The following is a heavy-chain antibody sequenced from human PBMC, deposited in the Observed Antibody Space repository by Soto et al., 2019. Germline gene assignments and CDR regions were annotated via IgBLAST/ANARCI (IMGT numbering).Heavy chain of an antibody. D-gene: IGHD3-10*01. V-gene: IGHV3-21*01. Sequence: DVQLLESGGGLVKPGGSLRLSRETSGFNFSDYSMSWVRQAPGEGLEWVSFISSSSSFIYNAESVEGRFSVSRDNARNLMYLEMSSLRVEDTAIYYCAKDCGSGDGFDYWGQGTLVAVSS. CDR3: AKDCGSGDGFDY. CDR1: GFNFSDYS. CDR2: ISSSSSFI. J-gene: IGHJ4*02.